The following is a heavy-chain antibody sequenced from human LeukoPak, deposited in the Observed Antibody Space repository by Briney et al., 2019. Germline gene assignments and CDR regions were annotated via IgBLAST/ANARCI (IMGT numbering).Heavy chain of an antibody. CDR2: ISSSGSTI. Sequence: GGSLRLSRAASGFTFSDYYMNWIRQAPGKGREWVSYISSSGSTIYYADSVKGRFTISRDNAKNSLYLQMNSLRAEDTAVYYCARDKYYDSSGYYFLTYYFDYWGQGTLVTVSS. J-gene: IGHJ4*02. CDR3: ARDKYYDSSGYYFLTYYFDY. V-gene: IGHV3-11*01. CDR1: GFTFSDYY. D-gene: IGHD3-22*01.